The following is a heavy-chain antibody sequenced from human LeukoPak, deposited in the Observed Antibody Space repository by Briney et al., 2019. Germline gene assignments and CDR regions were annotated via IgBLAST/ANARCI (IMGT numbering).Heavy chain of an antibody. Sequence: GGSLRLSCAASGFTFSSYAMSWVRQAPGKGLEWVSAISGSGGSTYYADSVKGPFTISRDNSKNTLYLQMNSLRAEDTAVYYCAKSVAVAGIFDYWGQGTLVTVSS. J-gene: IGHJ4*02. CDR1: GFTFSSYA. CDR3: AKSVAVAGIFDY. D-gene: IGHD6-19*01. V-gene: IGHV3-23*01. CDR2: ISGSGGST.